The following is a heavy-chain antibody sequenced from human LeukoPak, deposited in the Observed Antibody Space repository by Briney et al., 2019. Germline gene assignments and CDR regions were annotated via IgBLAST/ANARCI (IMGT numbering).Heavy chain of an antibody. CDR1: GGSMNDYY. V-gene: IGHV4-59*01. Sequence: RPSETLSLTCTVSGGSMNDYYWSWIRQPPGKGLEWIGYMYYSGSTNYNPSLKSRVSISTDTSKNQFSLKLSSVTAADTAVYYCARDRYCIGGICYSGRFDPWGRGTLVTVSS. D-gene: IGHD2-15*01. CDR3: ARDRYCIGGICYSGRFDP. CDR2: MYYSGST. J-gene: IGHJ5*02.